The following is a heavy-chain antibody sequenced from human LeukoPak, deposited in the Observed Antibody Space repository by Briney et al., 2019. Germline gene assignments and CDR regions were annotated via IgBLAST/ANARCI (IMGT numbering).Heavy chain of an antibody. CDR2: IYTSEST. J-gene: IGHJ3*02. D-gene: IGHD1-26*01. CDR3: ARTPGLVGASDAFDI. Sequence: SETLSLTCTVSGGSISSYYWSWIRQPAGKGLEWIGRIYTSESTNYNPSLKSRVTMSVDTSKNQFSLKLSSVTAADTAVYYCARTPGLVGASDAFDIWGQGTMVTVSS. V-gene: IGHV4-4*07. CDR1: GGSISSYY.